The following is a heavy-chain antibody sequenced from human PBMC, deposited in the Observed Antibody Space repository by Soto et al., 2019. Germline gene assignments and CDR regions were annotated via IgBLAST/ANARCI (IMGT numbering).Heavy chain of an antibody. CDR3: ARRLDDTPETFFNWFDP. D-gene: IGHD2-15*01. Sequence: QVQLQESGPGLVKPSQTLSLTGTVSGGSINTGGYYGGWIRHLPGEGLEGIGHIFYTGTAYYNPSLRSRVTVSIDTSANQFSLHMYSVTAADTAMYYCARRLDDTPETFFNWFDPWGQGILVTVSS. V-gene: IGHV4-31*03. CDR1: GGSINTGGYY. J-gene: IGHJ5*02. CDR2: IFYTGTA.